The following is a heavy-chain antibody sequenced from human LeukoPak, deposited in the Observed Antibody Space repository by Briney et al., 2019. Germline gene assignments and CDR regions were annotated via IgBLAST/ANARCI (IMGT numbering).Heavy chain of an antibody. CDR2: INHSGST. Sequence: SETLSLTCAVYGGSFSGYYWSWIRQPPGKGLEWIGEINHSGSTNYNPSLKSRVTIPVHTSKNQFSLKLSSVTAADTAVYYCARGGYSYGYTRYYYYMDVWGKGTTVTVSS. CDR3: ARGGYSYGYTRYYYYMDV. CDR1: GGSFSGYY. D-gene: IGHD5-18*01. J-gene: IGHJ6*03. V-gene: IGHV4-34*01.